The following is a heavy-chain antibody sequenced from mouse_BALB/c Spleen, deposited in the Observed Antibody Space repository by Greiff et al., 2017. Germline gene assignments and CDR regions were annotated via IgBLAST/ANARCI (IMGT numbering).Heavy chain of an antibody. V-gene: IGHV2-9*02. J-gene: IGHJ2*01. CDR2: IWAGGST. CDR1: GFSLTSYG. Sequence: VKLVESGPGLVAPSQSLSITCTVSGFSLTSYGVHWVRQPPGKGLEWLGVIWAGGSTNYNSALMSRLSISKDNSKSQVFLKMNSLQTDDTAMYYCARNNYYGTPYYFDYWGQGTTLTVSS. CDR3: ARNNYYGTPYYFDY. D-gene: IGHD1-1*01.